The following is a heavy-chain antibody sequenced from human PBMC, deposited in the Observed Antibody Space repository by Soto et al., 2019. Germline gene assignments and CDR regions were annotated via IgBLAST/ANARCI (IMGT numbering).Heavy chain of an antibody. CDR1: GGSFSGYY. CDR2: INHSGST. CDR3: ARGGLFIQLWLRGGGIDV. Sequence: WETLSLTCAVYGGSFSGYYWSWIRQPPGKGLEWIGEINHSGSTNYNPSLKSRVTISVDTSKNQFSLKLSSVTAADTAVYYCARGGLFIQLWLRGGGIDVWGQGTTVTVYS. J-gene: IGHJ6*02. V-gene: IGHV4-34*01. D-gene: IGHD5-18*01.